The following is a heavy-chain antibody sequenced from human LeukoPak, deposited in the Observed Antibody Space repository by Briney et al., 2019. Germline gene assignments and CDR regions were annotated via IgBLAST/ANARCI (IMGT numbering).Heavy chain of an antibody. V-gene: IGHV4-34*01. CDR2: INHSGST. D-gene: IGHD2-2*01. CDR3: ARRRIVVVPFDP. CDR1: GGSFSGYY. J-gene: IGHJ5*02. Sequence: PSETLSFTCAVYGGSFSGYYWSWIRQPPGKGLEWIGEINHSGSTNYNPSLKSRVTISVDTSKNQFSLKLSSVTAADTAVYYCARRRIVVVPFDPWGQGTLVTVSS.